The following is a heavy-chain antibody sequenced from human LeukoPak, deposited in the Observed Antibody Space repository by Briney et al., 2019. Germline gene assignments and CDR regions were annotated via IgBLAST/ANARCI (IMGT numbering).Heavy chain of an antibody. D-gene: IGHD6-19*01. CDR1: GFTFSSYA. CDR2: IWNDGSDK. Sequence: GGSLRLSCAASGFTFSSYAMSWVRQAPGKGLEWVAAIWNDGSDKYYADSVKGRVTISRDNSKNTLYLQMNSLRGEDTAVYYCARDGIAVAGAALMYYMDVWGQGTTVTVSS. V-gene: IGHV3-33*08. CDR3: ARDGIAVAGAALMYYMDV. J-gene: IGHJ6*01.